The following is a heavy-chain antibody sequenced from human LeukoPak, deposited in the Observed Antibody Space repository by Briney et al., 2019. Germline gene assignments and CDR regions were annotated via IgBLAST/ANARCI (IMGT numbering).Heavy chain of an antibody. Sequence: PGGSLRLSCAASGFTFSSYAMSWVRQAPGKGLEWVSAISGSGGSTYYADSVKGRFTISRDNSKNTLYLQMNSLRAEDTAVYYCAKDPRIVSGCISGDCYPSYFDYWGQGTLVTVSS. J-gene: IGHJ4*02. CDR1: GFTFSSYA. CDR3: AKDPRIVSGCISGDCYPSYFDY. D-gene: IGHD2-21*01. CDR2: ISGSGGST. V-gene: IGHV3-23*01.